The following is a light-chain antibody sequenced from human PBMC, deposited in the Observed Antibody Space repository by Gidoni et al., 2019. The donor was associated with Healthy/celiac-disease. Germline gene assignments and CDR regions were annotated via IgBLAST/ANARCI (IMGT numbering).Light chain of an antibody. V-gene: IGLV3-1*01. J-gene: IGLJ2*01. CDR1: ILGDKY. CDR3: QAWDSSTAV. CDR2: QDR. Sequence: SYGLTQPPSVSVSPGQTASITCSGDILGDKYACWYQQKPGRSPVLLIYQDRQRPSGIPERFSGAISGNTAILTISGTQAIDEADYYCQAWDSSTAVFGGGTKLTVL.